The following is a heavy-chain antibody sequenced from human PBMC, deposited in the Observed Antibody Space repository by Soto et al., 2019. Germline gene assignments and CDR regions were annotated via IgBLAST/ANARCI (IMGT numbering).Heavy chain of an antibody. J-gene: IGHJ6*02. Sequence: LRLSCAASGFPFISYAMHWVRQAPGKGLEWVAVISYDGSNKYYADSVKGRFTISRDNSKNTLYLQMNSLRAEDTAVYYCARAVLVGYSYGSHYYYYGMDVWGQGTTVTVSS. CDR2: ISYDGSNK. CDR3: ARAVLVGYSYGSHYYYYGMDV. V-gene: IGHV3-30-3*01. D-gene: IGHD5-18*01. CDR1: GFPFISYA.